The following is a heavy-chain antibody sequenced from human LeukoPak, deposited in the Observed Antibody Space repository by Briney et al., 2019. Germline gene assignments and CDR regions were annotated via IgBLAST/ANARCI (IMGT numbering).Heavy chain of an antibody. V-gene: IGHV4-4*02. Sequence: SETLSLTCAVPGGSISSSNWWSWVRQPPGKGLEWIGEIYHSGSTNYNPSLKSRVTISVDKSKNQFSLKLSSVTAADTAVYYCARDGGDSSWYAEYFQHWGQGTLVTVSS. CDR2: IYHSGST. CDR1: GGSISSSNW. D-gene: IGHD6-13*01. CDR3: ARDGGDSSWYAEYFQH. J-gene: IGHJ1*01.